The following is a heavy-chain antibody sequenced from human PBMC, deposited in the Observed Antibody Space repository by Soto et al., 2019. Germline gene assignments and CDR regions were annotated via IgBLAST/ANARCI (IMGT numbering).Heavy chain of an antibody. J-gene: IGHJ4*02. V-gene: IGHV1-46*03. CDR1: GYTFTSYY. D-gene: IGHD3-16*01. Sequence: ASVKVSCKASGYTFTSYYMHWVRQAPGQGLEWMGIINPSGGSTSYAQKFQGRVTMTRDTSTSTVYMELSSPRSEDTAVYYCARGGPYYDYIWGSLTDDYWGQGTQVTVSS. CDR2: INPSGGST. CDR3: ARGGPYYDYIWGSLTDDY.